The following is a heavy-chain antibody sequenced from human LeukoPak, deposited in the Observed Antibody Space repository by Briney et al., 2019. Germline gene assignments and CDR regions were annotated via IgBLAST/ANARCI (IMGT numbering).Heavy chain of an antibody. CDR3: ARDRGYSSSWYGGNY. CDR1: GFTFDDYA. Sequence: GRSLRLSCAASGFTFDDYAMHWVRQAPGKGLEWVSGISWNSGNIGYADSVKGRFTISRDNAKDSLYLQMNSLRAEDTAVYYCARDRGYSSSWYGGNYWGQGTLVTVSS. CDR2: ISWNSGNI. D-gene: IGHD6-13*01. V-gene: IGHV3-9*01. J-gene: IGHJ4*02.